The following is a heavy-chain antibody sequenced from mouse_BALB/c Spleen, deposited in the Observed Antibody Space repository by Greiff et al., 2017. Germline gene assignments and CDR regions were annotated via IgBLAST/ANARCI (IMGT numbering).Heavy chain of an antibody. Sequence: EVKLQESGAELVRSGASVKLSCTASGFNIKDYYMHWVKQRPEQGLEWIGWIDPENGDTEYAPKFQGKATMTADTSSNTAYLQLSSLTSEDTAVYYCKAYYSLAMDYWGQGTSVTVSS. CDR3: KAYYSLAMDY. V-gene: IGHV14-4*02. CDR1: GFNIKDYY. D-gene: IGHD2-12*01. J-gene: IGHJ4*01. CDR2: IDPENGDT.